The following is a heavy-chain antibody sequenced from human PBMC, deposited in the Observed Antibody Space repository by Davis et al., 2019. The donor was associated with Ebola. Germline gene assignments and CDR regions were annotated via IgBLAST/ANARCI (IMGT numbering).Heavy chain of an antibody. Sequence: GESLKISCAASGFTFSDYYMSWIRQAPGKGLEWVAVISYDGSNKYYADSVKGRFTISRDNSKNTLYLQMNSLRAEDTAVYYCAKEAPYGTDYWGQGTLVTVSS. D-gene: IGHD4-17*01. V-gene: IGHV3-30*18. CDR3: AKEAPYGTDY. CDR2: ISYDGSNK. J-gene: IGHJ4*02. CDR1: GFTFSDYY.